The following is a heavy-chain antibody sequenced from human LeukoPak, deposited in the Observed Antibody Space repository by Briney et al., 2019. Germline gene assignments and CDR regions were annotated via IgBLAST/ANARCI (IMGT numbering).Heavy chain of an antibody. J-gene: IGHJ4*02. CDR2: IYYSGST. V-gene: IGHV4-59*12. D-gene: IGHD3-22*01. CDR1: GGSISSYY. Sequence: SETLSLTCTVSGGSISSYYWSWIRQPPGKGLEWIGYIYYSGSTNYNPSLKSRVTISVDTSKNQFSLKLSSVTAADTAVYYCARVARTYYYDSSGYRNYFDYWGQGTLVTVSS. CDR3: ARVARTYYYDSSGYRNYFDY.